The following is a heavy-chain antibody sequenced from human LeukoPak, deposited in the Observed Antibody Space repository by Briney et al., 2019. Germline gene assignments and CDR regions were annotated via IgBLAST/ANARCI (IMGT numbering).Heavy chain of an antibody. CDR3: ARCQHLPSWAMNPFQAFDI. D-gene: IGHD2-2*01. CDR2: ISSSSSSTI. J-gene: IGHJ3*02. V-gene: IGHV3-48*01. Sequence: GSLRLSCAASGFTFSSYAMHWVRQAPGKGLEWVSYISSSSSSTIYYADSVKGRFTISRDNAKNSLYLQMNSLRAEDTAVYYCARCQHLPSWAMNPFQAFDIWGQGTMVTVSS. CDR1: GFTFSSYA.